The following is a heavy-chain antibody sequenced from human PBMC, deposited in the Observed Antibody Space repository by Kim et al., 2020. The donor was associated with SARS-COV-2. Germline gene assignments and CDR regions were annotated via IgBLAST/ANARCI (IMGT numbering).Heavy chain of an antibody. Sequence: GESLKISCKGSGYSFTSYWIGWVRQMPGKGLEWMGIIYPGDSDTRYSPSFQGQVTISADKSISTAYLQWSSLKASDTAMYYCARLVKGAAAGTGLDYWGQGTLVTVSS. CDR1: GYSFTSYW. D-gene: IGHD6-13*01. CDR3: ARLVKGAAAGTGLDY. V-gene: IGHV5-51*01. J-gene: IGHJ4*02. CDR2: IYPGDSDT.